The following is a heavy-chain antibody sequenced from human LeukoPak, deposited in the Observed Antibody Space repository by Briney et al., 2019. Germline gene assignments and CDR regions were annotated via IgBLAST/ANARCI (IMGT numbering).Heavy chain of an antibody. D-gene: IGHD3-10*01. J-gene: IGHJ5*02. CDR1: GGSITSNTYY. CDR3: GRRYYGVGFDL. V-gene: IGHV4-39*01. CDR2: IHSTGST. Sequence: TSETLSLTCTVSGGSITSNTYYWGWVRQPPGKGLEWIGTIHSTGSTFYNPSLQSRVTISVDTSKNQFSLQLTSVTAADTAIYYCGRRYYGVGFDLWGQGTLVTVSS.